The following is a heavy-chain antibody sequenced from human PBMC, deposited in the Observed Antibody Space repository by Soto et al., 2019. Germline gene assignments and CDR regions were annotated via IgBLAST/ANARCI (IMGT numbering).Heavy chain of an antibody. J-gene: IGHJ5*02. Sequence: PSETLSLTCAVYGGSFSGYYWSWIRQPPGKGLEWIGEINHSGSTNYNPSLKSRVTISVDTSKNQFSLKLSSVTAADTAVYYCAGGVYSSWGGCAPWAKGTLFTVSS. CDR3: AGGVYSSWGGCAP. V-gene: IGHV4-34*01. CDR2: INHSGST. D-gene: IGHD6-6*01. CDR1: GGSFSGYY.